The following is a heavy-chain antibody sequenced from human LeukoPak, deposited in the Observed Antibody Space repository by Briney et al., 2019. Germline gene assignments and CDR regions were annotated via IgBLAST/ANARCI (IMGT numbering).Heavy chain of an antibody. V-gene: IGHV1-46*01. CDR1: GYTFTSYY. CDR3: ARTRSSGWYDY. Sequence: GASVKVSCKASGYTFTSYYMHWVRQAPGQGLEWRGIINPSGGSTSYAQKFQGRVTMTRDMSTSTVYMELSSLRSEDTAVYYCARTRSSGWYDYWGQGTLVTASS. D-gene: IGHD6-19*01. CDR2: INPSGGST. J-gene: IGHJ4*02.